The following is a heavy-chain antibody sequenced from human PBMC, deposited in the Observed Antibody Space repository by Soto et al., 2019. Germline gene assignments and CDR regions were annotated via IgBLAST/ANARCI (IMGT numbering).Heavy chain of an antibody. CDR2: IHHSGTT. J-gene: IGHJ5*02. V-gene: IGHV4-4*02. CDR3: ARVRQYCSATSCYLDP. CDR1: GDSISSSNW. Sequence: SETLSLTCAVSGDSISSSNWWHWVRQPPGKGLEWIGEIHHSGTTNYNPSLKSRVAISVDRSKNQFSLKLNSVTAADTTVYYCARVRQYCSATSCYLDPWGQGTLVTVSS. D-gene: IGHD2-2*01.